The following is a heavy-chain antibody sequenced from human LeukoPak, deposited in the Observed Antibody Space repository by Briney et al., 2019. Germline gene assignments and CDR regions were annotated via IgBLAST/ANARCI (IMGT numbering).Heavy chain of an antibody. J-gene: IGHJ4*02. Sequence: ASVKVSCKASGGTFSSYAISWVRQAPGQGLEWMGGIIPIFGTANYAQKFQRRVTITADKSTSTAYMELSSLRSEDTAVYYCARVRSRLRPNYFDYWGQGTLVTVSS. D-gene: IGHD5-12*01. V-gene: IGHV1-69*06. CDR2: IIPIFGTA. CDR3: ARVRSRLRPNYFDY. CDR1: GGTFSSYA.